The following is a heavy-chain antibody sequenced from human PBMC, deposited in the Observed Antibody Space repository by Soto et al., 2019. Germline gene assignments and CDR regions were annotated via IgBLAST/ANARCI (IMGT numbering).Heavy chain of an antibody. J-gene: IGHJ4*02. CDR2: ISWNSGSI. V-gene: IGHV3-9*01. Sequence: GGSLRLSCAASGFTFDDYAMHWVRQAPGKGLEWVSGISWNSGSIGYADSVKGRFTISRDNAKNSLYLQMNSLRAEDTALYYCAKDTIAAAGTDHGVYWGQGTLVTVSS. CDR3: AKDTIAAAGTDHGVY. CDR1: GFTFDDYA. D-gene: IGHD6-13*01.